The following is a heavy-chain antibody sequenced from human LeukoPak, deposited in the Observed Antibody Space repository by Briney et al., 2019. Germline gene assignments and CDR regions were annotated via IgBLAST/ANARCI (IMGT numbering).Heavy chain of an antibody. Sequence: QTGGSLRLSCAASGFTFSSYAMHWVRQAPGKGLEWVAVISYDGSNKYYADSVKGRFTISRDNSKNTLYLQMNSLRAEDTAVYYCARDPPPARYCSGGSCYSGYFDYWGRGTLVTVSS. CDR1: GFTFSSYA. CDR2: ISYDGSNK. V-gene: IGHV3-30-3*01. J-gene: IGHJ4*02. CDR3: ARDPPPARYCSGGSCYSGYFDY. D-gene: IGHD2-15*01.